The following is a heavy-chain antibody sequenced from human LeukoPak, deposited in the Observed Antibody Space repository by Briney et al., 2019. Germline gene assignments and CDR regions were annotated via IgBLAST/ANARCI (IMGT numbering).Heavy chain of an antibody. CDR3: ATASYYGSGSYYNY. CDR2: FDPEDGET. V-gene: IGHV1-24*01. D-gene: IGHD3-10*01. Sequence: ASVKVSCKVSGYTLTELSMHWVRQAPGKGLEWMGGFDPEDGETIYAQKFQGRVTRTEDTSTDTAYMELSSLRSEDTAVYYCATASYYGSGSYYNYWGQGTLVTVSS. J-gene: IGHJ4*02. CDR1: GYTLTELS.